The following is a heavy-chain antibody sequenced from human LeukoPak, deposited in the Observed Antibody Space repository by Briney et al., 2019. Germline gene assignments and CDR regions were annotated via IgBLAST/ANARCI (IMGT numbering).Heavy chain of an antibody. CDR3: ARNYCSSTSCYMEAGNSFDP. V-gene: IGHV1-2*02. D-gene: IGHD2-2*02. Sequence: ASVKVSCKASGYTFTGYYMHWVRQAPGQGLEWMGWINPNSGGTNYAQKFQGRVTMTRDTSISTAYMELSRLRSDDTAVYYCARNYCSSTSCYMEAGNSFDPWGQGTLVTVSS. CDR2: INPNSGGT. CDR1: GYTFTGYY. J-gene: IGHJ5*02.